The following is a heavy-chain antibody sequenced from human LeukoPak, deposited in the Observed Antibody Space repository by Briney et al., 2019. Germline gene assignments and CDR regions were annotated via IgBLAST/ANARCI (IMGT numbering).Heavy chain of an antibody. CDR2: INPNSGGT. V-gene: IGHV1-2*02. Sequence: ASVKVSCKASGYTFTGYYMHWVRQAPGQGLEWMGWINPNSGGTNYAQKFQGRVTMTRDTSISTAYMELSRLRSDDTAVYYCARGKMVGATGGPFDYWGQGTLVTVSS. CDR1: GYTFTGYY. CDR3: ARGKMVGATGGPFDY. D-gene: IGHD1-26*01. J-gene: IGHJ4*02.